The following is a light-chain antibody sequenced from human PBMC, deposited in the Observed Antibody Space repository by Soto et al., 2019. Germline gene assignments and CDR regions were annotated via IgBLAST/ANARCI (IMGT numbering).Light chain of an antibody. CDR2: SVN. CDR1: SSNIGSNY. CDR3: AAWDDSLRGLV. V-gene: IGLV1-47*02. J-gene: IGLJ2*01. Sequence: QSVLTQPPSASGTPGQRVTISCSGSSSNIGSNYVYWYQQLPGTAPKLLIYSVNQRPSGVPDRFSGSKSGTSASLAIGGLRSEDEADYYCAAWDDSLRGLVFGGGTKLTVL.